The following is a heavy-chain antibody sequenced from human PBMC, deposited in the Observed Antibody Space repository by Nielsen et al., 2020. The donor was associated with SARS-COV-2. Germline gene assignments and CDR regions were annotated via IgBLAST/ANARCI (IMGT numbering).Heavy chain of an antibody. J-gene: IGHJ4*02. CDR1: GDSMSDSNYY. CDR3: ARLNRRILTPLALASLRFDY. D-gene: IGHD3-3*02. CDR2: IYYSGIT. Sequence: SETLSLTCTVSGDSMSDSNYYWVWIRQPPGKGLEWIASIYYSGITYYNTSLKSRFTISIDTSKNHFSLRLNSVAAADTAVYYCARLNRRILTPLALASLRFDYWGQGSLVTVSS. V-gene: IGHV4-39*02.